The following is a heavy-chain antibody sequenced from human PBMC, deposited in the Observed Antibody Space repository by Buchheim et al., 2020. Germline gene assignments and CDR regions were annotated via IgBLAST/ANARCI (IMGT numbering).Heavy chain of an antibody. Sequence: EVQLVESGGGLVQPGGSLRLSCAASGFTFSSFEMNWVRQAPGKGLEWVSRIGSSGSTIYYADSVKGRFTISRDNAKNSLYLQMNSLRAVDTAVYYCARPTAAYYYDSSGYLYWGQGTL. V-gene: IGHV3-48*03. J-gene: IGHJ4*02. CDR3: ARPTAAYYYDSSGYLY. CDR2: IGSSGSTI. D-gene: IGHD3-22*01. CDR1: GFTFSSFE.